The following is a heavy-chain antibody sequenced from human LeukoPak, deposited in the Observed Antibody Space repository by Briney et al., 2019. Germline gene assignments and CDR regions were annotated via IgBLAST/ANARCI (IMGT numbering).Heavy chain of an antibody. Sequence: GGSLRLSCAASGFTVSSNYMSWVRQAPGKGLEWVSVIYSGGSTYYADSVKGRFTISRDNSKNTLYLQMNSLRAEDTAVYYCARGADYYGSGSYYFDYWGQGTLVTVSS. CDR1: GFTVSSNY. D-gene: IGHD3-10*01. V-gene: IGHV3-66*01. J-gene: IGHJ4*02. CDR2: IYSGGST. CDR3: ARGADYYGSGSYYFDY.